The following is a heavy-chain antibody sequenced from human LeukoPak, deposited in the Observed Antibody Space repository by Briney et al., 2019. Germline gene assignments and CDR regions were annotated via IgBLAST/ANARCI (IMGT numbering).Heavy chain of an antibody. CDR2: IYSGGST. D-gene: IGHD6-13*01. CDR1: GFTVSSNY. V-gene: IGHV3-53*05. J-gene: IGHJ1*01. Sequence: GGSLRLSCAASGFTVSSNYMSWVRQAPGKGLEWVSVIYSGGSTYYADSVKGRFTISRDNSKNTLYLQMNSLRAEDTAVYYCARVKSSSSWYGPAEYFQHWGQGTLVTVSS. CDR3: ARVKSSSSWYGPAEYFQH.